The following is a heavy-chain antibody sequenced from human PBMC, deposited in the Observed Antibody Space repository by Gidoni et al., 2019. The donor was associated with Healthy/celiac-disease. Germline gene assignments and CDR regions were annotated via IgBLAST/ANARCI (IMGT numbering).Heavy chain of an antibody. CDR2: IYYSGST. V-gene: IGHV4-59*01. CDR3: AREALAGTLSDSSGHLY. CDR1: GGAIRSYD. J-gene: IGHJ4*02. D-gene: IGHD3-22*01. Sequence: QVQLQESGPGLVKPSATLSLTCTVAGGAIRSYDWSWLRQPPGTGLECVGYIYYSGSTNYNPSLKSRATISVATSKNQFSLKLSSVTAADTAVYYCAREALAGTLSDSSGHLYWGQGTPVTVSS.